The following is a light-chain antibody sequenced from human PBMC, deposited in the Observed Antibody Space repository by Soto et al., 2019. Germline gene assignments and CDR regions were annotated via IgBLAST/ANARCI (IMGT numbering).Light chain of an antibody. J-gene: IGKJ3*01. CDR2: DAS. CDR3: QQYNSD. CDR1: QSIGSW. Sequence: DIQMTQSPSTLSASVGDRVTITCRASQSIGSWLAWYQQKPGKAPKLLIYDASTLESGVPSRFGGSGSGTEFTLTISSLQPDDFATYYCQQYNSDFGPGTKVDTK. V-gene: IGKV1-5*01.